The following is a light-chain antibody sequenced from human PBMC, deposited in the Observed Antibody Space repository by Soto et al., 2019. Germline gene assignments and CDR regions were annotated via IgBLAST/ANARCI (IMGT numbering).Light chain of an antibody. V-gene: IGLV1-51*02. CDR1: SSNIENNY. CDR2: ENN. CDR3: ATWDRSLSGGV. J-gene: IGLJ1*01. Sequence: QSVLTQPPSVSAAPGQKVTISCSGSSSNIENNYVSWYRQLPGTAPKLLIYENNKRPSGIPDRFSGSKSGTSATLGITGLEAGGEADYYCATWDRSLSGGVFGTGTKVTGL.